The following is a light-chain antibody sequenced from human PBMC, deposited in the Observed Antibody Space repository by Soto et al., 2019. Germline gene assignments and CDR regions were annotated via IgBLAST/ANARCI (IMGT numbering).Light chain of an antibody. Sequence: QSALTQPRSVSGSPGQSITISCTGTSSDVGGYNYVSWYRQHPGKAPKLMIYDVSKRPSGVPDRFSGSNSGNTASLTISGLQAESEADYYCSSYAGRDTHYVFGTGTKVTVL. CDR3: SSYAGRDTHYV. CDR2: DVS. CDR1: SSDVGGYNY. V-gene: IGLV2-11*01. J-gene: IGLJ1*01.